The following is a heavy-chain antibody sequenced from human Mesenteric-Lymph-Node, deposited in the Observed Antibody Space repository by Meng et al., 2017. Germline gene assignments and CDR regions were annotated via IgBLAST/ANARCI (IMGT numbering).Heavy chain of an antibody. J-gene: IGHJ3*02. CDR2: INSDGSST. CDR1: GFTFSSYW. V-gene: IGHV3-74*01. D-gene: IGHD3-10*01. CDR3: ARVSAPHYYANYDAFDI. Sequence: GESLKISCAASGFTFSSYWMHWVRQAPGKGLVWVSRINSDGSSTSYADSVKGRFTISRDNAKNTLYLQMNSLRAEDTAVYYCARVSAPHYYANYDAFDIWGQGTMVTVSS.